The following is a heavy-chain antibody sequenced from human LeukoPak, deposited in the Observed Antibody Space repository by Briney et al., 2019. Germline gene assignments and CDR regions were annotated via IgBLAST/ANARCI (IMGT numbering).Heavy chain of an antibody. D-gene: IGHD2-2*01. CDR3: ARDTDCSSTSCPIGAFDI. V-gene: IGHV1-69*13. Sequence: SVKVSCKASGGTSSSYAISWVRQAPGQGLEWMGGIIPIFGTANYAQKFQGRVTITADESTSTAYMELSSLRSEDTAVYYCARDTDCSSTSCPIGAFDIWGQGTMVTVSS. CDR2: IIPIFGTA. J-gene: IGHJ3*02. CDR1: GGTSSSYA.